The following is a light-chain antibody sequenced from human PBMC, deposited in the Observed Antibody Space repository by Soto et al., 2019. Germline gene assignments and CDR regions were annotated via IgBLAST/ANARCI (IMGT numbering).Light chain of an antibody. J-gene: IGKJ3*01. CDR1: QGISSY. CDR2: AAS. V-gene: IGKV1-9*01. CDR3: QHLNSYSFT. Sequence: IQLTQSPSSLSASVGDRVTITCRASQGISSYLAWYQQKPGTAPKLLIYAASTLQTGVPSRFSGSGSGTDFTLTISSLQPEDFASYYCQHLNSYSFTFGHGTKVDIK.